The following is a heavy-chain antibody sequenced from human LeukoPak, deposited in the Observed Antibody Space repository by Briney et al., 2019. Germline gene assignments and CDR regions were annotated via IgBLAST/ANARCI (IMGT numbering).Heavy chain of an antibody. CDR1: GYTLTDYY. J-gene: IGHJ4*02. V-gene: IGHV1-18*04. CDR2: ISTDNGNT. Sequence: ASVKVSCKASGYTLTDYYMHWVRQAPGQGLEWMGWISTDNGNTDYAQNLQGRVTMTTDTSTSTAYMELRSLRSDDTAVYYCARGYSYGYGPLDYWGQGTLVTVSS. CDR3: ARGYSYGYGPLDY. D-gene: IGHD5-18*01.